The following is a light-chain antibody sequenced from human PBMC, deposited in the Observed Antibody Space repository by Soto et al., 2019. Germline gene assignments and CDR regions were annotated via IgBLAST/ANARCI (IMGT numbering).Light chain of an antibody. CDR1: QNVANY. V-gene: IGKV3-11*01. CDR3: QPRSNWPQT. Sequence: EIVLTQSPATLSLSPGERATLSCRASQNVANYLDWCQQKLGQAPRLLIYESLNRATGIADRVSGSESGTDFTLPISSLAPQDFAVYYCQPRSNWPQTFGQGTTVDIK. CDR2: ESL. J-gene: IGKJ1*01.